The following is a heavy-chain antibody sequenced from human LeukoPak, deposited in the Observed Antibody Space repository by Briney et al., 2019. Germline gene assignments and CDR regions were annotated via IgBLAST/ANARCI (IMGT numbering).Heavy chain of an antibody. J-gene: IGHJ4*02. CDR2: IYHSGST. V-gene: IGHV4-4*02. CDR1: GGSISSSNW. Sequence: SETLSLTCAVSGGSISSSNWWSWVRQPPGKGLEWIGEIYHSGSTNYNPSLKSRVTISVDKSKNQFSLKLSSVTAADTAVYYCARLSSYSSSWYGYWGQGTLVTVSS. CDR3: ARLSSYSSSWYGY. D-gene: IGHD6-13*01.